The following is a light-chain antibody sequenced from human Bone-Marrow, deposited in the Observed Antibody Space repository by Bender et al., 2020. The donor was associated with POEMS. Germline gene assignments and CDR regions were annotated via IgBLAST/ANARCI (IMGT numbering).Light chain of an antibody. CDR3: QSYDISLSGWV. Sequence: QSVLTQPPSVSGAPGQTVTISCTGTSSNMGAGYGVNWYQQLPGTAPKLLIYNNGNRPSGVPDRICGSKSGTSASLAITGLQAEDEADYYCQSYDISLSGWVFGGGTKLTAL. CDR2: NNG. CDR1: SSNMGAGYG. J-gene: IGLJ3*02. V-gene: IGLV1-40*01.